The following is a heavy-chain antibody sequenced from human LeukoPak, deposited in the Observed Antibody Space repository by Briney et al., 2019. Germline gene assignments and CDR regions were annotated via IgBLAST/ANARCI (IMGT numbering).Heavy chain of an antibody. CDR1: GGSISSYY. D-gene: IGHD3-16*02. Sequence: SETLSLTCTVSGGSISSYYWSWIRQPAGKGLEWIGRIYTSGSTNYNPSLKSRVTTSVDTSKNQFSLKLSSVTAADTAVYYCARVGYYDYVWGSYRSHRDAFDIWGQGTMDTVSS. J-gene: IGHJ3*02. CDR3: ARVGYYDYVWGSYRSHRDAFDI. CDR2: IYTSGST. V-gene: IGHV4-4*07.